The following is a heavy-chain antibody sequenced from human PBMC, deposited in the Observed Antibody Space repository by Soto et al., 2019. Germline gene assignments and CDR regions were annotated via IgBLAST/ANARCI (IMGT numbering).Heavy chain of an antibody. V-gene: IGHV4-31*03. CDR2: IYYSGST. Sequence: PSETLSLTCTVSGGSISSGGYYWSWIRQHPGKGLEWIGYIYYSGSTYYNPSLKSRVTISVDTSKNQFSLKLSSVTAADTAVYYCARVLYYDFWSGRFDYWGREPWSPSPQ. CDR1: GGSISSGGYY. J-gene: IGHJ4*02. D-gene: IGHD3-3*01. CDR3: ARVLYYDFWSGRFDY.